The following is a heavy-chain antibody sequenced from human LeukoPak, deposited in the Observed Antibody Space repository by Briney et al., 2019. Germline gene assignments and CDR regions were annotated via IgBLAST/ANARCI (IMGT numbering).Heavy chain of an antibody. CDR1: GFTFRSYA. CDR2: INDSGDST. D-gene: IGHD6-19*01. CDR3: AKLTRSGDFDY. Sequence: GGSLRLSCAVSGFTFRSYAMSWVRQAPGKGLEWVSVINDSGDSTYYADSVKGRFTISRDNSKNTLWLQMNSLRAKDTAVYYCAKLTRSGDFDYWGQGTLVTVSS. J-gene: IGHJ4*02. V-gene: IGHV3-23*01.